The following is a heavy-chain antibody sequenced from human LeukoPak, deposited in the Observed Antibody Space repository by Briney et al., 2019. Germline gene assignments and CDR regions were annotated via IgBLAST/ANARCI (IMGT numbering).Heavy chain of an antibody. CDR3: ARASAYYYDSSLSGFDY. D-gene: IGHD3-22*01. CDR1: GDSISSSY. J-gene: IGHJ4*02. CDR2: IYYSGST. V-gene: IGHV4-59*01. Sequence: SETLSLTCTVSGDSISSSYWSWIRQPPGKGLEWIGYIYYSGSTNYNPSLKSRVTISVDTSKNQFSLKLSSVTAADTAVYYCARASAYYYDSSLSGFDYWGQGTLVTVSS.